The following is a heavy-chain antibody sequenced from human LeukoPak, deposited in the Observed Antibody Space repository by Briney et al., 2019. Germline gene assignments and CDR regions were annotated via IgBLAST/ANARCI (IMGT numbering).Heavy chain of an antibody. J-gene: IGHJ4*02. D-gene: IGHD2-2*01. V-gene: IGHV3-9*01. CDR3: VRADCSSTSCLIDS. CDR2: MNWNGVNT. Sequence: GGSLRLSCAASGFTFDDYTMHWVRQGPGEGLEWVSGMNWNGVNTDYADSVKGRFTISRENAQNSLFLQMSSLRPEDTALYYCVRADCSSTSCLIDSWGQGTPVIVSS. CDR1: GFTFDDYT.